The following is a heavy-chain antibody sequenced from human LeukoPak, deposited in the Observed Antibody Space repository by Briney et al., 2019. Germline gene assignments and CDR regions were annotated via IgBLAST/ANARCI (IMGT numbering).Heavy chain of an antibody. V-gene: IGHV3-48*03. J-gene: IGHJ5*02. CDR2: ISSSGSTI. D-gene: IGHD3-10*01. CDR3: ARVLLWFGSAGWFDP. CDR1: GFTFSSYE. Sequence: PGGSLRLSCAASGFTFSSYEMNWVRQAPGKGLEWVSHISSSGSTIYYADSVKGRFTISRDNAKNSLYLQMNSLRAEDTAVYYCARVLLWFGSAGWFDPWGEGRLVT.